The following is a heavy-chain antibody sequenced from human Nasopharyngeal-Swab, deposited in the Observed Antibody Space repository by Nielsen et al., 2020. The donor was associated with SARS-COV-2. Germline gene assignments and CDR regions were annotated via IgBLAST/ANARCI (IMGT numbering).Heavy chain of an antibody. J-gene: IGHJ4*02. Sequence: SETLSLTCTVSGGSISSSSYYWGWIRQPPGKGLEWIGSIYYSGSTNYNPSLKSRVTISVDTSKNQFSLKLTSVTATDTAVYYCARVAIRYYFGSGSYRSLDFWGQGTLVTVSS. V-gene: IGHV4-39*01. CDR1: GGSISSSSYY. CDR2: IYYSGST. D-gene: IGHD3-10*01. CDR3: ARVAIRYYFGSGSYRSLDF.